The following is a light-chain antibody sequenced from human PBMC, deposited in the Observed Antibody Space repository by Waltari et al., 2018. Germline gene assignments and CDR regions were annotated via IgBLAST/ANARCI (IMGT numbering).Light chain of an antibody. CDR2: DAS. V-gene: IGKV3-11*01. CDR3: QQYDTWPQT. CDR1: QTVGTF. J-gene: IGKJ2*01. Sequence: EIVLTQSPATLSLSPGERATLSCRASQTVGTFLAWYRQKPGQAPRLLIYDASIRAIGIPARFSGSGSGTDFTLTISSPEPEDFAVYFCQQYDTWPQTFGQGTKLEI.